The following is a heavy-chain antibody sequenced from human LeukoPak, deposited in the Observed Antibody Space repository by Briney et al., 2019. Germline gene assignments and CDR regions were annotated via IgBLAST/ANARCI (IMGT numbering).Heavy chain of an antibody. CDR1: GGTFSSYA. V-gene: IGHV1-2*02. Sequence: GSSVKVSCKASGGTFSSYAISWVRQAPGQGLEWMGWVNPNNGGTDYAQKFQGRVTMTRDTSISTAYMELSSLRSDDTAIYYCVRDDVTTNPLEFDYWGQGTLVTVSS. D-gene: IGHD4-11*01. J-gene: IGHJ4*02. CDR2: VNPNNGGT. CDR3: VRDDVTTNPLEFDY.